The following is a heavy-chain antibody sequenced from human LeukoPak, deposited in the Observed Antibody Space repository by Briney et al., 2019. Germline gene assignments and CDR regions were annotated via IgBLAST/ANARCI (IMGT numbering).Heavy chain of an antibody. J-gene: IGHJ3*02. CDR3: ARRNDFGI. V-gene: IGHV4-59*08. Sequence: KPSETLSLTCTVSGGSISGDHWNWIPQPPGKGLEWTGYIYYSGNTNYNPSLKSRVTISVDTSKNQFSLKLNSVTAADTAVYYCARRNDFGIWGQGTMVTVSS. CDR1: GGSISGDH. CDR2: IYYSGNT.